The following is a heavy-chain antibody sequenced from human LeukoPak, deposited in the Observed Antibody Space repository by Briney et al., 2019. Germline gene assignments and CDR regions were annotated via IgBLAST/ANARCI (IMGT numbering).Heavy chain of an antibody. V-gene: IGHV4-61*01. J-gene: IGHJ4*02. Sequence: PSETLSLTCTVSGGSISSSSYYWSWIRQPPGKGLEWIGYIYYSGSTNYNPSLKSRVTISVDTSKNQFSLKLSSVTAADTAVYYCARGGLNLGKFDYWGQGTLVTVSS. CDR1: GGSISSSSYY. CDR2: IYYSGST. D-gene: IGHD7-27*01. CDR3: ARGGLNLGKFDY.